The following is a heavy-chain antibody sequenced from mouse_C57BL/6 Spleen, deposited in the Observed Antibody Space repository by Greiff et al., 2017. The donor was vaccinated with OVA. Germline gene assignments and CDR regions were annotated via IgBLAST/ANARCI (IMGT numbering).Heavy chain of an antibody. CDR1: GFTFSSYT. J-gene: IGHJ3*01. V-gene: IGHV5-9*01. CDR2: ISGGGGNT. Sequence: EVQLVESGGGLVKPGGSLKLSCAASGFTFSSYTMSWVRQTPEKRLEWVATISGGGGNTYYPDSVKGRFTISRDNAKNTLYLQMSSLRSEDTALYYCARLDGYSFAWFAYWGQGTLVTVSA. D-gene: IGHD2-3*01. CDR3: ARLDGYSFAWFAY.